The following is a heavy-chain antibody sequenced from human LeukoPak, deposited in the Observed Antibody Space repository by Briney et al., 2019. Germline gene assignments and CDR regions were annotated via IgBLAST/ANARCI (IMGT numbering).Heavy chain of an antibody. CDR1: GYTFTSYG. V-gene: IGHV1-18*04. CDR3: ARELPPDDILDY. Sequence: ASVKVSCKASGYTFTSYGISWVRQAPGQGLEWMGWISAYNGNTNYAQKFQGRVTITADESTSTAYMELSSLRSEDTAVYYCARELPPDDILDYWGQGTLVTVSS. D-gene: IGHD3-9*01. J-gene: IGHJ4*02. CDR2: ISAYNGNT.